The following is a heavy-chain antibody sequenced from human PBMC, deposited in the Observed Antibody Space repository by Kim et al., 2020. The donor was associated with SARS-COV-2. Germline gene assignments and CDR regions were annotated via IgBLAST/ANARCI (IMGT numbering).Heavy chain of an antibody. CDR2: ISHDGSNK. V-gene: IGHV3-30*18. Sequence: GGSLRLSCAASGFTFSNYGMHWVRQAPGKGLEWVAVISHDGSNKYYGDSVKGRFTISRDNSKNTLYLQMNSLSAEDTAVYYCAKDLGGSGHFWGQGTLVTVSS. D-gene: IGHD3-10*01. J-gene: IGHJ4*02. CDR1: GFTFSNYG. CDR3: AKDLGGSGHF.